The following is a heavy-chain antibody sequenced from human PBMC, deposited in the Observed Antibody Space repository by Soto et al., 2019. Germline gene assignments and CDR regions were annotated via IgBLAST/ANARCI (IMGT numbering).Heavy chain of an antibody. CDR3: ARVSVWGQQLGDYYYYYGMDV. V-gene: IGHV3-33*01. D-gene: IGHD6-13*01. Sequence: PGGSLRLSCAASGFTFSSYGMHWVRQAPGKGLEWVAVIWYDGSNKYYADSVKGRFTISRDNSKNTLYLQMNSLRAEDTAVYYCARVSVWGQQLGDYYYYYGMDVWGQGTTVTVSS. CDR2: IWYDGSNK. J-gene: IGHJ6*02. CDR1: GFTFSSYG.